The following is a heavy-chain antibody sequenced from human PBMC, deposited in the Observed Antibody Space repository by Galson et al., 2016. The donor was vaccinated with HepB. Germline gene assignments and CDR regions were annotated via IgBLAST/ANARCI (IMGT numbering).Heavy chain of an antibody. J-gene: IGHJ3*02. V-gene: IGHV3-23*01. CDR1: GFSFDTYA. D-gene: IGHD5-18*01. CDR2: IGGANT. Sequence: SLRLSCAASGFSFDTYAMTWVRQAPGKGLEWVAGIGGANTYYADSVKGRFTISRDNSKKTVDLQMNSLRAEDTALYYCARERSYGYEPHDASDMWGPGTMVTVSS. CDR3: ARERSYGYEPHDASDM.